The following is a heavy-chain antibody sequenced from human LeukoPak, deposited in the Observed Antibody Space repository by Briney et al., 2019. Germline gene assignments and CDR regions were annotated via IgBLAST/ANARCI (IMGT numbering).Heavy chain of an antibody. CDR2: INTNTGNP. CDR3: ASRRRFGTLDY. V-gene: IGHV7-4-1*02. Sequence: GASVKVSCKASGYTFTSYAMNWVRQAPGQGLEWMGLINTNTGNPTYAQGFTGQFVFSLDTSVSTAYLQISSLKAEDTAVYYCASRRRFGTLDYWGQGTLVTVSS. J-gene: IGHJ4*02. CDR1: GYTFTSYA. D-gene: IGHD3-10*01.